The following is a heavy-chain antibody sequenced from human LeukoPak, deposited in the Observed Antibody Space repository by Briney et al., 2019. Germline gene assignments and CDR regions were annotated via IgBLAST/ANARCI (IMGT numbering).Heavy chain of an antibody. CDR2: IIPILGLT. J-gene: IGHJ4*02. Sequence: GASVKVSCKASGGAFNQHAFSWVRQAPGQGLEWMGRIIPILGLTHYAQKFQGRVTLTADKSTTTAYMELSSLRSEDTAVYFCARDLAARPGKPFDYWGQGTLVTVSS. D-gene: IGHD3-10*01. CDR1: GGAFNQHA. CDR3: ARDLAARPGKPFDY. V-gene: IGHV1-69*04.